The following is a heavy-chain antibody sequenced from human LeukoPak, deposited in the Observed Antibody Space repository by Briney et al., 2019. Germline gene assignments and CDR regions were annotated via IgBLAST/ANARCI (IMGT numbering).Heavy chain of an antibody. Sequence: ESGPTLVKPTQTLTLTSTFSGFSLSTSGVGVGWIRQPPGKALEWLAPTYWDDDKRYSPSLKSRLTITKDTSKNQVVLTMTNMDPVDTATYYCAHSDTYYYGSGSYYPNWFDPWGQGTLVTVSS. CDR1: GFSLSTSGVG. J-gene: IGHJ5*02. CDR2: TYWDDDK. V-gene: IGHV2-5*02. D-gene: IGHD3-10*01. CDR3: AHSDTYYYGSGSYYPNWFDP.